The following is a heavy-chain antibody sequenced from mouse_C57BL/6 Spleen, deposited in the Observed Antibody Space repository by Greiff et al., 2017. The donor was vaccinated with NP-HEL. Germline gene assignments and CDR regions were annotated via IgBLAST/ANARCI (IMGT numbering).Heavy chain of an antibody. CDR1: GYAFSSSW. CDR3: AREQIYYYGSSWDAMDY. D-gene: IGHD1-1*01. Sequence: QVQLQQSGPELVKPGASVKISCKASGYAFSSSWMNWVKQRPGKGLEWIGRIYPGDGDTNYNGKFKGKATLTADKSSSTAYMQLSSLTSEDSAVYFCAREQIYYYGSSWDAMDYWGQGTSVTVSS. V-gene: IGHV1-82*01. J-gene: IGHJ4*01. CDR2: IYPGDGDT.